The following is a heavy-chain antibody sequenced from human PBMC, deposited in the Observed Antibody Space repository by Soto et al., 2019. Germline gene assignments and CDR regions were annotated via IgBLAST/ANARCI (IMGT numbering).Heavy chain of an antibody. V-gene: IGHV1-8*01. Sequence: GASVKVSCKASGYTFSSFDINWVRQAAGQGLEWMGWMNPESGNTGYAQKFQGRVTMTRNTSTSTAYMELSSLSSEDTAVYYCAREDCTSTTCYPFDFWGQGTLVTVS. CDR2: MNPESGNT. CDR3: AREDCTSTTCYPFDF. J-gene: IGHJ4*02. D-gene: IGHD2-2*01. CDR1: GYTFSSFD.